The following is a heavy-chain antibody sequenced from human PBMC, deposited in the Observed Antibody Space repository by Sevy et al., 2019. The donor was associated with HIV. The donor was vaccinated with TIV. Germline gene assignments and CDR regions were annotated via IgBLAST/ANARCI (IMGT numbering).Heavy chain of an antibody. Sequence: GGSLRLSCVATGFSFSNYWMHWVRQAPGKGLVWVSRINSDGSSTSYADSVKGRFTISRDNAQNTLFLQMNSLRAEDTAVYYCARGPPNIVVDPAESASSPNVYYYGMDVWGQGTTVTVSS. D-gene: IGHD2-2*01. V-gene: IGHV3-74*01. CDR1: GFSFSNYW. CDR2: INSDGSST. CDR3: ARGPPNIVVDPAESASSPNVYYYGMDV. J-gene: IGHJ6*02.